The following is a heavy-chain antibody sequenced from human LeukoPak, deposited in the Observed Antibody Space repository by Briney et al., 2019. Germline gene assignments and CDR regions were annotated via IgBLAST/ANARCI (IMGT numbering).Heavy chain of an antibody. V-gene: IGHV4-59*08. CDR1: GGSISSYY. CDR2: IYYSGST. Sequence: SETLSLTCTVSGGSISSYYWSWIRQPPGKGLEWIGYIYYSGSTNYNPSLKSRVTISVDTSKNQFSLKLSSVTAADTAVYYCARLDYDILTGYPTGIFDYWGQGTLVTVSS. CDR3: ARLDYDILTGYPTGIFDY. J-gene: IGHJ4*02. D-gene: IGHD3-9*01.